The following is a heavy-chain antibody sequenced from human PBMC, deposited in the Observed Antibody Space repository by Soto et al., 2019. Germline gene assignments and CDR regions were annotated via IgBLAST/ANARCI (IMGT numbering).Heavy chain of an antibody. J-gene: IGHJ4*02. D-gene: IGHD4-17*01. CDR1: GYSFSNYG. CDR3: ARDRYDYGGNPGY. Sequence: ASVKVSCKASGYSFSNYGISWVRQAPGQGLEWMAWISVYNGNTNYAQNLQGRVTMTTDTSTSTAYMELRSLRSDDTAVYYCARDRYDYGGNPGYWGQGTLVTVSS. CDR2: ISVYNGNT. V-gene: IGHV1-18*01.